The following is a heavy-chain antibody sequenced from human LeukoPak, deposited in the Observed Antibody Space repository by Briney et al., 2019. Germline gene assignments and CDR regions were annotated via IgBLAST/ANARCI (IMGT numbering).Heavy chain of an antibody. Sequence: ASVKVSCKVSGYTLTELSMHWVRQAPGKGLEWMGGFDPEDGETIYAQKFQGRVTMTEDTSTDTAYMELSSLRSEDTAVYYCAKDLVAYYDILTGSMETGFDYWGQEPWSPSPQ. V-gene: IGHV1-24*01. CDR2: FDPEDGET. D-gene: IGHD3-9*01. CDR3: AKDLVAYYDILTGSMETGFDY. J-gene: IGHJ4*01. CDR1: GYTLTELS.